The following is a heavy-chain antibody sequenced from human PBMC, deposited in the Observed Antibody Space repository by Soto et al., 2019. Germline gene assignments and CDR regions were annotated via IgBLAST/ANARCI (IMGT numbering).Heavy chain of an antibody. CDR2: ISGYSGNA. Sequence: QVQVMQSGAEVKKPGDSVKVSCKTSGYIFSDYGINWVRQAPGQGIEWMGWISGYSGNANLAQKFQGRVTKTTDKSTRTAYMELRRLRSDDTAVYYFAKRTSGTTWGESDYWGQGTLVTVSS. CDR1: GYIFSDYG. J-gene: IGHJ4*02. V-gene: IGHV1-18*04. CDR3: AKRTSGTTWGESDY. D-gene: IGHD4-17*01.